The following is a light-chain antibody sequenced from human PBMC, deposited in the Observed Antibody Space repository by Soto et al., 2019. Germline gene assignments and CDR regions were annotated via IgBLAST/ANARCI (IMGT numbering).Light chain of an antibody. Sequence: QSALTQPRSVSGSPGQSVTISCTGTSSDVGAYNYVSWYQQHPGKAPKLMIHDVTKRPSGVPDRFSGSKSGNTASLTISGLQAEDEADYYCCSYAGSYNPVLGTGTKLTVL. CDR3: CSYAGSYNPV. V-gene: IGLV2-11*01. J-gene: IGLJ1*01. CDR2: DVT. CDR1: SSDVGAYNY.